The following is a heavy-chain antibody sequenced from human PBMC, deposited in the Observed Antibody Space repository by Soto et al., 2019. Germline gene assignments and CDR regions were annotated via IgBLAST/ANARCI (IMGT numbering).Heavy chain of an antibody. D-gene: IGHD1-1*01. CDR1: GFTFSSYP. V-gene: IGHV3-30-3*01. Sequence: QVQLVESGGGVVQSGRSLRLSCAASGFTFSSYPMHWVRQAPGKGLEWVAVISYDETSKYYADSVKGRFTISRDNSKNTLYLQMNSLRAEDTAVYYCVRCWGTGDGSNLGYNWLEPWGQGTLVTVSS. CDR2: ISYDETSK. CDR3: VRCWGTGDGSNLGYNWLEP. J-gene: IGHJ5*02.